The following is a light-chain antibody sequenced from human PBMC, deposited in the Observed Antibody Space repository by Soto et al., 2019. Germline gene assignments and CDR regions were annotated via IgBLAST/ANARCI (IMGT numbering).Light chain of an antibody. CDR2: GAS. V-gene: IGKV3-20*01. Sequence: EIVLTQSPGTLSLSPGERATLSCRASQSVSSNYLVWYQQKPVQAPRLLIYGASSRATGIPDRFSGSGSGTDFTLTISRLEPEDFAVYYGQHYGSSLTVGGSTKVESK. CDR1: QSVSSNY. CDR3: QHYGSSLT. J-gene: IGKJ4*01.